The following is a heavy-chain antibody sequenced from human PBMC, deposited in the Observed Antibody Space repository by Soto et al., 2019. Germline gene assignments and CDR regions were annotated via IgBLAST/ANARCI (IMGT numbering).Heavy chain of an antibody. Sequence: SETLSLTCTVSGGSISSSSYYWGWIRQPPGKGLEWIGSIYYSGSTYYNPSLKSRVTISVDTSKNQFSLKLSSVTAADTAVYYCARLPHGGNYWYFDLWGRGTLVTVSS. V-gene: IGHV4-39*01. CDR2: IYYSGST. D-gene: IGHD2-15*01. CDR3: ARLPHGGNYWYFDL. CDR1: GGSISSSSYY. J-gene: IGHJ2*01.